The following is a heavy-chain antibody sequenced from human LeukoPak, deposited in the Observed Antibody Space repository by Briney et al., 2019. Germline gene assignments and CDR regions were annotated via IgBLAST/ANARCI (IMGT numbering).Heavy chain of an antibody. J-gene: IGHJ4*02. D-gene: IGHD3-3*01. V-gene: IGHV4-34*01. CDR3: ARGRLSYYDFWSGTYYFDY. Sequence: NPSETPSLTCAVYGGSFSGYYWSWIRQPPGKGLEWIGEINHSGSTNYNPSLKSRVTISVDTSKNQSSLKLSSVTAADTAVYYCARGRLSYYDFWSGTYYFDYWGQGTLVTVSS. CDR2: INHSGST. CDR1: GGSFSGYY.